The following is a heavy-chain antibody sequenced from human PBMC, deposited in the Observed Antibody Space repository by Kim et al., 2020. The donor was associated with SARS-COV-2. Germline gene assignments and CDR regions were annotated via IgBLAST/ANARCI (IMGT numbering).Heavy chain of an antibody. D-gene: IGHD6-19*01. J-gene: IGHJ1*01. Sequence: ASVKVSCKASGYTFINYAIHWVRQAPGQRLEWMGWINTGTGNTKYSQKFQGRVTYTRDTSASTAYMELSSLTSEDTAVYFCAKDIQVAGTFSYFHPWGQG. CDR3: AKDIQVAGTFSYFHP. CDR1: GYTFINYA. V-gene: IGHV1-3*04. CDR2: INTGTGNT.